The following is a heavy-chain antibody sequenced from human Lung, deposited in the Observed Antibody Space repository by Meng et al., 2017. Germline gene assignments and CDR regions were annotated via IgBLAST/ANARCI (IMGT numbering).Heavy chain of an antibody. Sequence: QGPRPGSGPGLVKPSGTLSLTCAVSAGSITSSTWWSWVRQTPGKGLEWFGEIFHSGSTNYNPPLESRVTISVDKSKNQFSLKVYSVTAADTATYYCARFDISSSGRGDYWGQGILVTVSS. CDR3: ARFDISSSGRGDY. CDR1: AGSITSSTW. CDR2: IFHSGST. J-gene: IGHJ4*02. D-gene: IGHD1-26*01. V-gene: IGHV4-4*02.